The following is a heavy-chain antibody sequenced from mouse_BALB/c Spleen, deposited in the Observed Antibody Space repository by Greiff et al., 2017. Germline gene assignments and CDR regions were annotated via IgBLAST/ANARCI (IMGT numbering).Heavy chain of an antibody. Sequence: VQLQQSGAELMKPGASVKISCKATGYTFSSYRIEWVKQRPGHGLEWIGEILPGSGSTNYNEKFKGKATFTADTSSNTAYMQLSSLTSEDSAVYYCARGGTGGNYIYYAMDYWGQGTSVTVSS. D-gene: IGHD2-1*01. V-gene: IGHV1-9*01. CDR3: ARGGTGGNYIYYAMDY. CDR2: ILPGSGST. J-gene: IGHJ4*01. CDR1: GYTFSSYR.